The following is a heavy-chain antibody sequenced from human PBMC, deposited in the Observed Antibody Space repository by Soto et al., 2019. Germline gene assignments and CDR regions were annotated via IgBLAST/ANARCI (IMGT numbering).Heavy chain of an antibody. J-gene: IGHJ4*02. CDR1: GYTFTDYG. Sequence: QVQLVQSGGEVKKPGASVKVSCKASGYTFTDYGISWLRQAPGQGPEWMAWISTYNGDTKYAQKGQGRVTMTTDTSPTTAYMELRSLRFDDTAVYYCARDNEGGYSAASPFDYWGQGTLVTVSS. CDR2: ISTYNGDT. V-gene: IGHV1-18*01. D-gene: IGHD5-18*01. CDR3: ARDNEGGYSAASPFDY.